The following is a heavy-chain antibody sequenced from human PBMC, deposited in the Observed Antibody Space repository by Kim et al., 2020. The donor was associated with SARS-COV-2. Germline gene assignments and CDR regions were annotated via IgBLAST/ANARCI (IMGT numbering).Heavy chain of an antibody. CDR2: IYYSGST. CDR3: ARLSRAGIYNPPFDY. CDR1: GGSISSSSYY. Sequence: SETLSLTCTVSGGSISSSSYYWGWIRQPPGKGLEWIGSIYYSGSTYYNPSLKSRVTISVDTSKNQFSLKLSSVTAADTAVYYCARLSRAGIYNPPFDYWG. D-gene: IGHD1-1*01. V-gene: IGHV4-39*01. J-gene: IGHJ4*01.